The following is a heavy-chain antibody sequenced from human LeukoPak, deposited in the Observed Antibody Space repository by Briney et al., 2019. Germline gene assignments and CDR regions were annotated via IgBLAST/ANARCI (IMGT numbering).Heavy chain of an antibody. Sequence: SETLSLTCTVSGGSISNYYWSWIRQPPGKGLEWIGHIYHSGSTNHNPSLRSQLTISVDTSKNQFSLKLRSVTAADTAVYYCARATYCTNGVCRTYGMDVWGQGTTVTVSS. V-gene: IGHV4-59*01. CDR3: ARATYCTNGVCRTYGMDV. CDR2: IYHSGST. D-gene: IGHD2-8*01. CDR1: GGSISNYY. J-gene: IGHJ6*02.